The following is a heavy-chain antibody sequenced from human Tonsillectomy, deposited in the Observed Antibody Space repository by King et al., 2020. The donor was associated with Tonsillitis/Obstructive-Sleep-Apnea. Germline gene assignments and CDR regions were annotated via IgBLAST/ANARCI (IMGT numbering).Heavy chain of an antibody. J-gene: IGHJ3*02. CDR3: ARATCGGDCDSTFTDAFDI. Sequence: VQLVQSGAEVKKPGSSVKVSCKASGGTFSSFAISWVRQAPGQGLEWMGGSITIFGTVNYAQNFQGRVTITADESTSTAYMALSSLRSEDPAVYYCARATCGGDCDSTFTDAFDIWGQGTMVTVSS. CDR1: GGTFSSFA. CDR2: SITIFGTV. V-gene: IGHV1-69*01. D-gene: IGHD2-21*01.